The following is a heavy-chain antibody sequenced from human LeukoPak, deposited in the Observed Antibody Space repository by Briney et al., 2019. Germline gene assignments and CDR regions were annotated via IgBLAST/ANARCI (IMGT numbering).Heavy chain of an antibody. Sequence: GGSLRLSCAASGFTFSSYSMNWVRQAPGKGLEWVSSISSSSSYIYYADSVKGRFTISRDNAKNSLYLQVNSLRAEDTAVYYCARSVVPRLGELSSKPDAWGQGTLVTVSS. CDR2: ISSSSSYI. V-gene: IGHV3-21*01. D-gene: IGHD3-16*02. J-gene: IGHJ5*02. CDR3: ARSVVPRLGELSSKPDA. CDR1: GFTFSSYS.